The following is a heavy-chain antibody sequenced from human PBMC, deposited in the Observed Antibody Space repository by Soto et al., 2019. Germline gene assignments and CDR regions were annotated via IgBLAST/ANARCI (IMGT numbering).Heavy chain of an antibody. J-gene: IGHJ4*02. CDR2: ISGSGGST. Sequence: GGSLRLSCAASGFTFSSYAMSWVRQAPGKGLEWVSAISGSGGSTYYADSVKGRFTISRDNSKNTLYLQMNSLRAEDTAVYYCAKDPRYSSSSGGARDYWGQGTLVTVSS. CDR1: GFTFSSYA. V-gene: IGHV3-23*01. CDR3: AKDPRYSSSSGGARDY. D-gene: IGHD6-6*01.